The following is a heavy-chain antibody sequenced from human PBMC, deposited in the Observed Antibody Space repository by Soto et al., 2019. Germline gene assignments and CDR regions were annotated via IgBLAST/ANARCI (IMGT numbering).Heavy chain of an antibody. CDR1: GYPFTSYD. V-gene: IGHV1-8*01. CDR3: ARGRTRGFDP. CDR2: MNPNSGNP. Sequence: QVHLVQSGAEVRKPGASVKVSCKASGYPFTSYDINWVRQATGQGFEWMGWMNPNSGNPAYAQNFQGRDTMTRNTSISTANTERSSLRADDPAVYYCARGRTRGFDPWGQGTRVTVSS. J-gene: IGHJ5*02.